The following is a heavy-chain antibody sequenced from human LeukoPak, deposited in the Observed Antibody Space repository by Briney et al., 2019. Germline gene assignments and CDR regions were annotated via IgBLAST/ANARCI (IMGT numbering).Heavy chain of an antibody. CDR2: INPNSGGT. Sequence: GASVKVSCKASGYTFTGYYMHWVRQAPGQGLEWMGWINPNSGGTNYAQKFQGRVTMTRDTSISTAYMELSSLRSEDTAVYYCATDYYYDGSGSYYTVDYWGQGTLVTVSS. V-gene: IGHV1-2*02. J-gene: IGHJ4*02. CDR1: GYTFTGYY. D-gene: IGHD3-22*01. CDR3: ATDYYYDGSGSYYTVDY.